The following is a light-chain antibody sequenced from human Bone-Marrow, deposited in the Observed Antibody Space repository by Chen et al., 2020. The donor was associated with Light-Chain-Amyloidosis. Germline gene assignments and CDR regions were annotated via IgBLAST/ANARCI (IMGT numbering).Light chain of an antibody. CDR2: DDS. CDR1: NIGSKG. V-gene: IGLV3-21*02. CDR3: QVWDRSSDRPV. J-gene: IGLJ3*02. Sequence: SYVLTQPSSVSVAPGQTATIVCGGNNIGSKGVHWYQQTPGQAPLLVVYDDSDRPAGIPERLSGSNSGNTATLTISRVEAGDEADYYCQVWDRSSDRPVFGGGTKLTVL.